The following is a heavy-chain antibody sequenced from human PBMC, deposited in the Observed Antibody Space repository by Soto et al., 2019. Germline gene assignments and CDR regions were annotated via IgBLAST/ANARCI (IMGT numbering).Heavy chain of an antibody. D-gene: IGHD5-12*01. V-gene: IGHV3-9*01. Sequence: EVHLVESGGGLVPPGRSLTLSCAASGFTFDDYAMHWVRQRPGKGLEAVSGISWHSGRIEYADSVKGRFTISRDNAKNSLYLQMNSLRAEDPAFYYCARGLGGYDPGRLDSWGQGTLVTVSS. CDR2: ISWHSGRI. CDR1: GFTFDDYA. J-gene: IGHJ4*02. CDR3: ARGLGGYDPGRLDS.